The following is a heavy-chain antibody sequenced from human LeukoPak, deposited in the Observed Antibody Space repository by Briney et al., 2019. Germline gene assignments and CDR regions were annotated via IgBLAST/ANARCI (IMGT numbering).Heavy chain of an antibody. V-gene: IGHV4-38-2*02. D-gene: IGHD3-22*01. CDR3: ARDPGYYDSSGYYPLGWFDP. CDR2: IFHRGST. J-gene: IGHJ5*02. Sequence: SETLSLTCSVSGYSISSFYYWGWIRQPPGKGLEWIGSIFHRGSTNYNPSLKSRVTISVDTSKNQFSLRLSSVTAADTPVYYCARDPGYYDSSGYYPLGWFDPWGQGTLVTVSS. CDR1: GYSISSFYY.